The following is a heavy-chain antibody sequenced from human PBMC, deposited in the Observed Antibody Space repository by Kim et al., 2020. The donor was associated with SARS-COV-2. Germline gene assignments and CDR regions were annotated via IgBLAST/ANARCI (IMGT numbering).Heavy chain of an antibody. J-gene: IGHJ6*02. CDR1: GGSISSGGYY. D-gene: IGHD5-18*01. CDR3: AREEREGYSLNYYGMDV. Sequence: SETLSLTCTVSGGSISSGGYYWSWIRQHPGKGLEWIGYIYYSGSTYYNPSLKSRVTISVDTSKNQFSLKLSSVTAADTAVYYCAREEREGYSLNYYGMDVWSQGTTLTVSS. V-gene: IGHV4-31*03. CDR2: IYYSGST.